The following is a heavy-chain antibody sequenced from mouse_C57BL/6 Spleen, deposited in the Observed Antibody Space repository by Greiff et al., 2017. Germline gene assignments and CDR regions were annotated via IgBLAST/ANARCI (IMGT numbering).Heavy chain of an antibody. CDR1: GFTFSDYG. Sequence: EVKLVESGGGLVKPGGSLTLSCAASGFTFSDYGMHWVRQAPEKGLEWVAYISSGSSTIYYADTVKGRFTIPRDNAKNTLFLQMTSLRSEDTAMYYCAKGAYYSNYADFDYWGKGTTLTVSS. CDR3: AKGAYYSNYADFDY. CDR2: ISSGSSTI. D-gene: IGHD2-5*01. J-gene: IGHJ2*01. V-gene: IGHV5-17*01.